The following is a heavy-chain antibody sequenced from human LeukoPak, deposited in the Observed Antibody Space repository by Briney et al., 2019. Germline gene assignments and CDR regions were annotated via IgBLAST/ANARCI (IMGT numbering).Heavy chain of an antibody. CDR1: GYTFTSYY. D-gene: IGHD6-6*01. CDR2: INPSGGST. CDR3: ARSIAAPYYFDY. J-gene: IGHJ4*02. V-gene: IGHV1-46*01. Sequence: ASVKVSCKASGYTFTSYYMHWVRQAPGQGLEWIGIINPSGGSTSYAQKFQGRVTMTRDMSTSTVYMELSSLRSEDTAVYYCARSIAAPYYFDYWGQGTLVTVSS.